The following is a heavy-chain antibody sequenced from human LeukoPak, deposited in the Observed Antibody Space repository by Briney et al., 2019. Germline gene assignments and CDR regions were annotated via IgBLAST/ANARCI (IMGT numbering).Heavy chain of an antibody. CDR2: ISSSSSYI. J-gene: IGHJ4*02. Sequence: GGPLRLSCAASGFTFSSYSMNWVRQAPGKGLEWVSSISSSSSYIYYADSVKGRFTISRDNAKNSLYLQMNSLRAEDTAVYYCARVRMSAGPTNGVSDYWGQGTLVTVSS. V-gene: IGHV3-21*01. CDR3: ARVRMSAGPTNGVSDY. D-gene: IGHD1-7*01. CDR1: GFTFSSYS.